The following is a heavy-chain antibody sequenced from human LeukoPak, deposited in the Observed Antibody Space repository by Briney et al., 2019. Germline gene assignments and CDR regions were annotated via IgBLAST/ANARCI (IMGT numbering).Heavy chain of an antibody. D-gene: IGHD6-13*01. CDR3: TRAIIVALGTGPFDI. J-gene: IGHJ3*02. CDR2: IIGTSEM. V-gene: IGHV3-21*06. CDR1: GFSFSSYT. Sequence: PGGSMRLSCAASGFSFSSYTMNWVRLAPGRGLEWVSSIIGTSEMHYADSVKGRFTVSRDNDKNSLFLQLYSLSFEDTAVYYCTRAIIVALGTGPFDIWGQGTVVTVSS.